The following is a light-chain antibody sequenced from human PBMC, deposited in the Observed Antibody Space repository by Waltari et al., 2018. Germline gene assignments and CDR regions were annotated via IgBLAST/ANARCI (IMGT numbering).Light chain of an antibody. CDR2: EVN. J-gene: IGLJ2*01. Sequence: QSVLTQLAPVYGSPEQSITISCTGTSRHVGSYNLVSWYQQHPGKAPILMFSEVNERPSGVSIRFSGSKSGNTASLTISELQAEDEADYYCCSYAGSNTVLFGGGTKLTVL. CDR1: SRHVGSYNL. CDR3: CSYAGSNTVL. V-gene: IGLV2-23*02.